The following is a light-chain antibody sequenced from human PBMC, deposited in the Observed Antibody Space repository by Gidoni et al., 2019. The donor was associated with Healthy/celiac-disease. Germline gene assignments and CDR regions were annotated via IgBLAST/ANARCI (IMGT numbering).Light chain of an antibody. V-gene: IGLV10-54*04. CDR1: SNNVGIQG. Sequence: QAGLTQPPSVSKGLRQTATLTCTGNSNNVGIQGAAWLQQHQGHPPKLLSYRNNNRPSVISERFSASRSGNTASLTITGLQPEDEADYYCSAWDISLNVWMFGGGTKLTVL. J-gene: IGLJ3*02. CDR3: SAWDISLNVWM. CDR2: RNN.